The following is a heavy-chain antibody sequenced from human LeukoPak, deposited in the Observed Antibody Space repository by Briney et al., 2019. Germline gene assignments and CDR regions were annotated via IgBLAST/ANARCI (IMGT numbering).Heavy chain of an antibody. J-gene: IGHJ6*03. CDR1: GFTFSNYC. Sequence: GGSLRLSCAASGFTFSNYCMSWVRQAPGKGLEWVANIKQDGSERYYVDSVKGRFTISRGNAKNSLYLQMNSLRVEDTAVYYCARGRDGYNFYHYYYYMDVWGKGTTVTVSS. D-gene: IGHD5-24*01. CDR2: IKQDGSER. CDR3: ARGRDGYNFYHYYYYMDV. V-gene: IGHV3-7*01.